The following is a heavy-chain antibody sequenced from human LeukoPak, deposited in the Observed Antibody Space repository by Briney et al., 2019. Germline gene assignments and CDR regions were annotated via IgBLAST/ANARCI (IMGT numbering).Heavy chain of an antibody. D-gene: IGHD3-22*01. CDR2: VYPGGSDT. V-gene: IGHV5-51*01. CDR3: ARGLHYDSSGYFAAF. Sequence: GESLKISCKASGYIFTRYWIGWVRQKPGKGLEWVGIVYPGGSDTIYSPSFQGQATISADRSITTAYLELYRLKASDTATYFCARGLHYDSSGYFAAFWGRGTLVTVSS. J-gene: IGHJ4*01. CDR1: GYIFTRYW.